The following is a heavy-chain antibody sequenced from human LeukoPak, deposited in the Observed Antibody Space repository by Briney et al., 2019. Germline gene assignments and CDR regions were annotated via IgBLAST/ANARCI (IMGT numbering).Heavy chain of an antibody. CDR3: ARHRLGTTTFEDFDY. Sequence: QGRVTMTTDTSTSTAYMELRSLRSDDTAVYYCARHRLGTTTFEDFDYWGQGTLVTVSS. J-gene: IGHJ4*02. V-gene: IGHV1-18*01. D-gene: IGHD1-26*01.